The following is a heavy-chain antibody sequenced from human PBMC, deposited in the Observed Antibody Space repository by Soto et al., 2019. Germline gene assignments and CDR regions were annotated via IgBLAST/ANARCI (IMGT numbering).Heavy chain of an antibody. D-gene: IGHD6-13*01. CDR3: AREYSSRRGDYYYYGMDV. J-gene: IGHJ6*02. CDR1: GYTFTGYY. Sequence: ASVKVSCKASGYTFTGYYMHWVRQAPGQGLEWMGWINPNSGGTNYAQKFQGRVTMTRDTSISTAYMELSRLRSDDTAVYYCAREYSSRRGDYYYYGMDVWAKGPRSPSP. V-gene: IGHV1-2*02. CDR2: INPNSGGT.